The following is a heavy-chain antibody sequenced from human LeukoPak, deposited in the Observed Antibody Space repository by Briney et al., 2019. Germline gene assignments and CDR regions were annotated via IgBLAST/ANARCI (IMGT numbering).Heavy chain of an antibody. CDR1: GYTFTSYG. J-gene: IGHJ5*02. D-gene: IGHD1-26*01. CDR3: TRDRVGATSWFDP. V-gene: IGHV1-18*01. Sequence: GASVKVSCKASGYTFTSYGISWVRQAPGQGHEWMGWISAYNGNTNYAQKLQGRVTMTTDTSTSTAYMELRSLRSDDTAMYYCTRDRVGATSWFDPWGQGTLVTVSS. CDR2: ISAYNGNT.